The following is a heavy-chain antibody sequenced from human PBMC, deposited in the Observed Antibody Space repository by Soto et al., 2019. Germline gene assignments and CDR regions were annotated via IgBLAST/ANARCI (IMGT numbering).Heavy chain of an antibody. CDR3: TRGLWEREGYGMDV. Sequence: ASVKVSCKASGYTFTGYYMHWVRQAPGQGLEWMGWINPNSGGTNYAQKFQGWVTMTRDTSISTAYMELSRLSSVTAADTAVYNCTRGLWEREGYGMDVWGQGTTVTVSS. V-gene: IGHV1-2*04. J-gene: IGHJ6*02. CDR1: GYTFTGYY. D-gene: IGHD3-16*01. CDR2: INPNSGGT.